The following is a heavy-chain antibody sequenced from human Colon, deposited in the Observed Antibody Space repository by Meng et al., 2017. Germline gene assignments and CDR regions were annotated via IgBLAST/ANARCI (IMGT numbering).Heavy chain of an antibody. CDR2: FYFSGNT. Sequence: QVTLKESGPGLVKPSQTLSLTCPVSGDSISSGNHYWSWSRQHPGKGLEWIGYFYFSGNTYYNPSLKSRVTISVDTSKNQFSLNLRSVTAADTAVYYCARYYYDSSGVTYFDPWGQGTLVTVSS. V-gene: IGHV4-31*03. J-gene: IGHJ5*02. CDR3: ARYYYDSSGVTYFDP. D-gene: IGHD3-22*01. CDR1: GDSISSGNHY.